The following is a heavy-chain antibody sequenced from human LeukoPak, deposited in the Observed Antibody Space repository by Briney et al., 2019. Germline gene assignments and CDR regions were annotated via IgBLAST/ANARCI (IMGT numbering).Heavy chain of an antibody. J-gene: IGHJ5*02. CDR1: GYTFTGYY. CDR2: INPNSGGT. CDR3: ARVPYQLRKVWFDP. D-gene: IGHD2-2*01. Sequence: ASVKVSCKASGYTFTGYYMHWVRQAPGQGLEWMGWINPNSGGTNYAQKFQGRVTMTRDTSISTAYMELSRLRSDDTAVYYCARVPYQLRKVWFDPWGQGTLVTVSS. V-gene: IGHV1-2*02.